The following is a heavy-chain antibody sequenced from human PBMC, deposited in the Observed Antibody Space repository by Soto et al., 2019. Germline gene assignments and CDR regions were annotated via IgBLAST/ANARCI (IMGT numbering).Heavy chain of an antibody. CDR3: ARAWGFSSGWYGSFSY. Sequence: SQTLSLTCAISGDSVSSNRAAWNCIRQSPSRGLEWLGRTYYRSKWYNDYAVSVKSRITINPDTSKNQFSLQLNSVTPEDTAVYYCARAWGFSSGWYGSFSYWGQGTLVTVSS. J-gene: IGHJ4*02. V-gene: IGHV6-1*01. CDR1: GDSVSSNRAA. CDR2: TYYRSKWYN. D-gene: IGHD6-19*01.